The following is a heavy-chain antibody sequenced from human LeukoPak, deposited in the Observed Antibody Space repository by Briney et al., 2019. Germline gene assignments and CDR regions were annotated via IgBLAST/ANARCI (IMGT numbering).Heavy chain of an antibody. Sequence: GASVKVSRKASGYTFTSYDINWVRQATGQGLEWMGWISAYNGNTNYAQKLQGRVTMTTDTSTSTAYMELRSLRSDDTAVYYCARDKGYYYGSGSYYNGWGQGTLVTVSS. D-gene: IGHD3-10*01. CDR3: ARDKGYYYGSGSYYNG. CDR1: GYTFTSYD. V-gene: IGHV1-18*01. CDR2: ISAYNGNT. J-gene: IGHJ4*02.